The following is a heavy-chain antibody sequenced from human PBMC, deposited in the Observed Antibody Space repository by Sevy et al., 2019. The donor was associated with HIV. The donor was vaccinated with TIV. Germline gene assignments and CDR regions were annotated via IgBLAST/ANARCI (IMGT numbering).Heavy chain of an antibody. CDR1: GYSFDSYD. Sequence: ASVKVSCEASGYSFDSYDINWVRQATGQGLEWMGWMSPKTGATGFAQKFKGRVTMTRNTSISTAYMELSSLTNEDTAVYYCASGGNGDFWSYEYYYYAMDVWGQGTTVTLSS. V-gene: IGHV1-8*01. CDR3: ASGGNGDFWSYEYYYYAMDV. J-gene: IGHJ6*02. CDR2: MSPKTGAT. D-gene: IGHD3-3*01.